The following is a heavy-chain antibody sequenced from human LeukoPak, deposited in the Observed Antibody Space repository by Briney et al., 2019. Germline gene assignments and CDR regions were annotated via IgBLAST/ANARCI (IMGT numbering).Heavy chain of an antibody. V-gene: IGHV3-21*01. J-gene: IGHJ4*02. Sequence: GGSLRLSCAASGFTFSSYSMNWARQAPGKGLEWVSSISSSSSYIYYADSVKGRFTISRDNAKNSLYLQMNSLRAEDTAVYYCARDFSSGSQVYWGQGTLVTVSS. CDR2: ISSSSSYI. D-gene: IGHD3-22*01. CDR1: GFTFSSYS. CDR3: ARDFSSGSQVY.